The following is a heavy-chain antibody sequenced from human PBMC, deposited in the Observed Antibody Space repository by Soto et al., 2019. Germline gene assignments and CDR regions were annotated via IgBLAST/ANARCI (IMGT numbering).Heavy chain of an antibody. D-gene: IGHD5-12*01. V-gene: IGHV4-4*02. CDR2: IHHSGGT. CDR3: TKNSAYALDY. CDR1: GGSVSNNNW. J-gene: IGHJ4*02. Sequence: QVQLQESGPGLVKPSGTLSLSCAVSGGSVSNNNWWSWVRQYPGNGLEWIGEIHHSGGTSDNPSLESRATLSVDKSKNELSLRLNYVTAADTAVYYGTKNSAYALDYWGLGILVTVSS.